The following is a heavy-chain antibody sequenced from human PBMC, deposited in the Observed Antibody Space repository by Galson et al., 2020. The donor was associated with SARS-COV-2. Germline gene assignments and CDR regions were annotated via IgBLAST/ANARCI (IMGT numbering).Heavy chain of an antibody. Sequence: ASETLSLTCTVSGGSINNYYWRWIRQPPGKGLEWIGYLYYGGKTNYNPSLKSRVTISVDTSKSQFSLTLSSVTAADTAVYYCGRLPVFRGVDSWGQGILVTVSS. CDR3: GRLPVFRGVDS. J-gene: IGHJ4*02. CDR2: LYYGGKT. D-gene: IGHD3-10*01. CDR1: GGSINNYY. V-gene: IGHV4-59*01.